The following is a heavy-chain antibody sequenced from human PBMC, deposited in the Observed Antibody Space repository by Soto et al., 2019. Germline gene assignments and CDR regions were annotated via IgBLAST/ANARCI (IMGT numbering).Heavy chain of an antibody. CDR1: GFTFSGIA. J-gene: IGHJ4*02. CDR3: ATALSFTISSLDS. Sequence: QVQLVESGGGVVRPGNSLTLACAASGFTFSGIAMHWVRQAPGKGLEWVAVVSYDGTNKFYGESVKGRFTVSRDKSKNTLYLHMTTLRPEDTATYYCATALSFTISSLDSWGQGSLVIVS. D-gene: IGHD3-3*02. V-gene: IGHV3-30*03. CDR2: VSYDGTNK.